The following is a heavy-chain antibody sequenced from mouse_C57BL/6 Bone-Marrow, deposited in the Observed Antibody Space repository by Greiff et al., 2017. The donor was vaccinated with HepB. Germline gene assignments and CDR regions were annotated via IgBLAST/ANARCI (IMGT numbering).Heavy chain of an antibody. D-gene: IGHD2-4*01. Sequence: VKLMESGPGLVQPSQSLSITCTASGFSLTSYGVHWVRQSPGKGLEWLGVIWSGGSTDYNAAFISRLSTSKDNSKSQVFFKMNSLQADDTAIFYCARGYDYDGYYFDYWGQGTTLTVSS. V-gene: IGHV2-2*01. CDR2: IWSGGST. CDR1: GFSLTSYG. CDR3: ARGYDYDGYYFDY. J-gene: IGHJ2*01.